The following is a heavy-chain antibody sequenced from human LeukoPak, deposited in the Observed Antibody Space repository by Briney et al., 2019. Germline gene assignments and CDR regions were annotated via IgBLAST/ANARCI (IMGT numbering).Heavy chain of an antibody. D-gene: IGHD6-13*01. CDR2: IKQDGSEK. CDR3: ARDLFREGIAEYYFDY. V-gene: IGHV3-7*01. CDR1: GFTVSSTY. J-gene: IGHJ4*02. Sequence: GGSLRLSCAASGFTVSSTYMNWVRQAPGKGLEWVANIKQDGSEKYYVDSVKGRFTISRDNAKNSLYLQMNSLRAEDTAVHYCARDLFREGIAEYYFDYWGQGTLVTVSS.